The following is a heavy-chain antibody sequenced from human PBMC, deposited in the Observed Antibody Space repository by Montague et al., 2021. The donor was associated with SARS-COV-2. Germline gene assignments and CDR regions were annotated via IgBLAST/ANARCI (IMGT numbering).Heavy chain of an antibody. D-gene: IGHD3-22*01. CDR1: GGSISSYY. Sequence: SETLSLTCTVSGGSISSYYWSWIRQPPGKGLEWIGYIYYSGSTNYNTSLKSRVTISADTSKNQFSLKLSSVTAADTAVYYCARGSHYYDSSGYYFDYWGQGTLVTVSS. J-gene: IGHJ4*02. V-gene: IGHV4-59*01. CDR2: IYYSGST. CDR3: ARGSHYYDSSGYYFDY.